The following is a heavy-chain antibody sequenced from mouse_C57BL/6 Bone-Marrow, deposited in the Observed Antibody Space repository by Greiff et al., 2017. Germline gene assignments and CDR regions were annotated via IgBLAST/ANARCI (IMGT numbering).Heavy chain of an antibody. CDR2: IDPSDSET. Sequence: VQLQQPGAELVRPGSSVKLSCKASGYTFTSYWMHWVKQRPIQGLEWIGNIDPSDSETHYNQKFKDKATLTVDKSSSTAYMQLSSLTSEDSAVYYCARAFYYGTPDWYFDVWGTGTTVTVSS. CDR3: ARAFYYGTPDWYFDV. V-gene: IGHV1-52*01. J-gene: IGHJ1*03. CDR1: GYTFTSYW. D-gene: IGHD1-1*01.